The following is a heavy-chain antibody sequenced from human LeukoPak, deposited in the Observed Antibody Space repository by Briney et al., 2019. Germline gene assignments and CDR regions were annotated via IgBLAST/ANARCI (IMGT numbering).Heavy chain of an antibody. CDR2: FVPDVGET. Sequence: ASVKVSCKVSGYTLTELTMNWVRQAPGQGLEWMGGFVPDVGETIYAQKFQGRVTMTTDESTSTAYMELRSLRSDHTAVYYCAGKMGWHSSGWYWDLIDYIYYIDVWGKGTTVTISS. D-gene: IGHD6-19*01. CDR3: AGKMGWHSSGWYWDLIDYIYYIDV. CDR1: GYTLTELT. J-gene: IGHJ6*03. V-gene: IGHV1-24*01.